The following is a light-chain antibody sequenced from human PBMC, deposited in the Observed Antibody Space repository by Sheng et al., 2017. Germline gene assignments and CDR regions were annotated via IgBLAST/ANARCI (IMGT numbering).Light chain of an antibody. Sequence: DIQLTQSPSFLSASVGDRVTITCRASQGISSYLAWYQQEPGKAPKLLINAASNLLSGVPSRFNGSGSGTDFTLTISRLEPEDFAVYYCQQYGSSPTFGQGTKVEIK. J-gene: IGKJ1*01. CDR2: AAS. CDR3: QQYGSSPT. CDR1: QGISSY. V-gene: IGKV1-9*01.